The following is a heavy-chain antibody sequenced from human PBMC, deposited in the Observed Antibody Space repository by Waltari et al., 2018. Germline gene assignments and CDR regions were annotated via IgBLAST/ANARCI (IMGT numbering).Heavy chain of an antibody. CDR2: IYYSGST. J-gene: IGHJ6*03. V-gene: IGHV4-39*07. Sequence: QLQLQESGPGLVKPSETLSLTCTVSGGSISSSSYYWGWIRQPPGKGLEWIGSIYYSGSTYYNPSLKSRVTISVDTSKNQFSLKLSSVTAADTAVYYCARGGSDCSSTSCYGGDYYYYRDVWGKGTTVTVSS. D-gene: IGHD2-2*01. CDR1: GGSISSSSYY. CDR3: ARGGSDCSSTSCYGGDYYYYRDV.